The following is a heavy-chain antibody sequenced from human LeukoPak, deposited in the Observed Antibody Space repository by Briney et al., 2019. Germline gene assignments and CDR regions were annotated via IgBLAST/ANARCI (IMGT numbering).Heavy chain of an antibody. V-gene: IGHV4-31*03. CDR3: AREAAGYSSGWYDY. Sequence: SETLSLTCTVSGGSISSGGYYWSWIRQHPGKGLEWFGYIYCSGSTYYNPSLKRRVTISVDTSKNQFSLKLSSVTAADTAVYYCAREAAGYSSGWYDYWGQGTLVTVSS. CDR1: GGSISSGGYY. CDR2: IYCSGST. D-gene: IGHD6-19*01. J-gene: IGHJ4*02.